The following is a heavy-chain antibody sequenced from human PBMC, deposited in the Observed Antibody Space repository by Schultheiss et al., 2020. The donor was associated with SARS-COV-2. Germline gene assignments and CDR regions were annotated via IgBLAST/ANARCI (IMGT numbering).Heavy chain of an antibody. V-gene: IGHV2-70*18. D-gene: IGHD3-9*01. Sequence: TLSLTCTVSGGSISSYYWSWIRQPPGKALEWLALIDWDDDKYYSTSLKTRLTISKDTSKNQVVLTMTNMDPVDTATYYCARTYFDWLGGHDAFDIWGRGALVTVSS. CDR1: GGSISSYY. J-gene: IGHJ2*01. CDR2: IDWDDDK. CDR3: ARTYFDWLGGHDAFDI.